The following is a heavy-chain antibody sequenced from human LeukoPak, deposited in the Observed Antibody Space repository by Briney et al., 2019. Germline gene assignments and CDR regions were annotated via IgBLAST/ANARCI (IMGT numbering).Heavy chain of an antibody. CDR2: IIPIFGTA. J-gene: IGHJ4*02. D-gene: IGHD3-22*01. Sequence: GASVKVSCKASGGTFSSYAISWVPQAPGQGLEWMGGIIPIFGTANYAQKFQGRVTITADESTSTAYMELSSLRSEDTAVYYCARDSPPYYYDSSGYHYPLGCWGQGTLVTVSS. CDR3: ARDSPPYYYDSSGYHYPLGC. V-gene: IGHV1-69*01. CDR1: GGTFSSYA.